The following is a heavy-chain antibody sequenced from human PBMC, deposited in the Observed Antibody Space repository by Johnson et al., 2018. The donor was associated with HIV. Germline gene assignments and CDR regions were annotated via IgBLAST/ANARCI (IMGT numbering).Heavy chain of an antibody. D-gene: IGHD3-22*01. V-gene: IGHV3-30*04. CDR1: GFTFSSYA. Sequence: QVQLVESGGGVVQPGRYLRLSCAASGFTFSSYAMHWVRQAPGKGLEWVAVISYDGSDKYYADSVKGRFTISRDNSRNTVYLQMNSLRVEDTAVYYCAKGCRWLLERTYAFDIWGQGTMVTVSS. CDR2: ISYDGSDK. CDR3: AKGCRWLLERTYAFDI. J-gene: IGHJ3*02.